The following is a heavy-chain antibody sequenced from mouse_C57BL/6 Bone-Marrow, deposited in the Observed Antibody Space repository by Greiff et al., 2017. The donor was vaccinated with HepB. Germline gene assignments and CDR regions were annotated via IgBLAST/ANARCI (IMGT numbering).Heavy chain of an antibody. CDR3: ARSNGSSPLYAMDD. Sequence: QVQLQQSGAELVKPGASVKLSCKASGYTFTSYWMHWVKQRPGQGLEWIGMIHPNSGSTNYNEKFKSKATLTVDKSSSTAYMQLSILTSEDSAVYYCARSNGSSPLYAMDDWGQGTSVTVSS. J-gene: IGHJ4*01. D-gene: IGHD1-1*01. V-gene: IGHV1-64*01. CDR1: GYTFTSYW. CDR2: IHPNSGST.